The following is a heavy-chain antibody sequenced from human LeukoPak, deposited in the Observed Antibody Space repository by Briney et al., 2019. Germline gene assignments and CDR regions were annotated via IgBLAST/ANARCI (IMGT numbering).Heavy chain of an antibody. CDR2: ISAYNGNT. D-gene: IGHD1-26*01. V-gene: IGHV1-18*04. Sequence: ASVKVSCKASGYAFTSYYIHWVRQAPGQGLEWMGWISAYNGNTNYAQKLQGRVTMTTDTSTSTAYMELRSLRSDDTAVYYCARGWELLWFDYWGQGTLVTVSS. CDR3: ARGWELLWFDY. J-gene: IGHJ4*02. CDR1: GYAFTSYY.